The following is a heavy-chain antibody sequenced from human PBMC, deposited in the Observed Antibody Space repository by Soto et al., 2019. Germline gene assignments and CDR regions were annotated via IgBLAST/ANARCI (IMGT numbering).Heavy chain of an antibody. CDR1: GYSFTSYW. CDR3: AISYCSGGSCYQNDAFDI. D-gene: IGHD2-15*01. CDR2: IYPGDSDT. V-gene: IGHV5-51*01. J-gene: IGHJ3*02. Sequence: GESLKISCKGSGYSFTSYWIGWVRQMPGKGLEWMGIIYPGDSDTRYSPSFQGQVTISADKSISTAYLQWSSLKASDTAMYYCAISYCSGGSCYQNDAFDIWGQGTMVTVSS.